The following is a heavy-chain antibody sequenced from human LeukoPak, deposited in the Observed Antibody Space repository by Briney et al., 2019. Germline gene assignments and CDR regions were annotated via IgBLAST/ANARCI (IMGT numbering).Heavy chain of an antibody. CDR1: GFTFSRYG. D-gene: IGHD1-26*01. V-gene: IGHV3-33*01. Sequence: GTSLRLSCAASGFTFSRYGMHWVRQAPGKGLEWVALIWYDGSNQYYADSVKGRFTISRDNSKNTLYLQMNSLRAEDTAVYFCARDLGTVGATRLDYWGQGTLVTVSS. CDR2: IWYDGSNQ. CDR3: ARDLGTVGATRLDY. J-gene: IGHJ4*02.